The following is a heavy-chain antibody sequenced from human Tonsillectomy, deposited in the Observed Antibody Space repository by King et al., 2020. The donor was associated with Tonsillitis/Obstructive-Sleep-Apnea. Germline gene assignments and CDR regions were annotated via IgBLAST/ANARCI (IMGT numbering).Heavy chain of an antibody. Sequence: VQLQESGPGLVKPSETLSLTCTVSGGSISSYYWSWIRQPPGKGLEWIGYIYYSGSTNYNPSLKSRVTISVDTSKNQFSLKLTSVTAADTAVYYCVSACTSCYNWFDPWGQGTLVTVSS. CDR3: VSACTSCYNWFDP. V-gene: IGHV4-59*08. D-gene: IGHD2-2*01. CDR1: GGSISSYY. J-gene: IGHJ5*02. CDR2: IYYSGST.